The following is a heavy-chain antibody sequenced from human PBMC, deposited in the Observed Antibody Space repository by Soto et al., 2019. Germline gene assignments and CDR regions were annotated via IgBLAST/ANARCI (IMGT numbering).Heavy chain of an antibody. D-gene: IGHD3-22*01. Sequence: QVQLQESGPGLVKPSQTLSLTCTVSGGSISSGGYYWSWIRQHPGKGLEWIGYIYYSGSTYYNPSLQSRVTIPADTSKNQFSLKLSSVTAADTAVYYCASTVPPTPLLYDSSGCYRLRGLYYFDYWGQGTLVTVSS. CDR2: IYYSGST. J-gene: IGHJ4*02. CDR1: GGSISSGGYY. V-gene: IGHV4-31*03. CDR3: ASTVPPTPLLYDSSGCYRLRGLYYFDY.